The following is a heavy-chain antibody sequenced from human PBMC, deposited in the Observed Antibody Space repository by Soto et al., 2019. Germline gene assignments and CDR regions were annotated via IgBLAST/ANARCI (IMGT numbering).Heavy chain of an antibody. J-gene: IGHJ3*02. Sequence: QVQLQESGPGLVKPSQTLSLTCTVSGGSISSGDYYWRWIRQPPGKGLEWIGYIYYSGSTYYNPSLKSRVTISVDSSKQQFSPKLSSVTAADTAVYYCARDESTAANAFDIWGQGTMVTVSS. CDR1: GGSISSGDYY. D-gene: IGHD2-2*01. V-gene: IGHV4-30-4*01. CDR3: ARDESTAANAFDI. CDR2: IYYSGST.